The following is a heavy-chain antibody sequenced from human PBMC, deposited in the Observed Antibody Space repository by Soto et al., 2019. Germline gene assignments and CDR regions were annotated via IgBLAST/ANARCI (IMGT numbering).Heavy chain of an antibody. D-gene: IGHD6-13*01. V-gene: IGHV4-34*01. CDR3: ARTRRYSSSWYNGMDV. CDR2: INHSGST. Sequence: QVQLQQWGAGLLKPSETLSLTCAVYGGSFSGYYWSWIRQPPGKGLEWIGEINHSGSTNYNPSLRSGVTISVDTSKNQCSLKLNSVTAADTDVYYCARTRRYSSSWYNGMDVWGQGTTVTVSS. CDR1: GGSFSGYY. J-gene: IGHJ6*02.